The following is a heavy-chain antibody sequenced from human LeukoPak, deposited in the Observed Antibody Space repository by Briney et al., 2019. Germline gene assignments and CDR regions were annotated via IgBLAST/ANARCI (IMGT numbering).Heavy chain of an antibody. D-gene: IGHD2-2*01. CDR2: ITIAGDGT. CDR1: GFTFSGYA. Sequence: GGSRRLSCAVSGFTFSGYAMSWVRQAPTKGLEWVSTITIAGDGTYYADPVRGRFTMSRDKSKNTLYLQMSSLRAEDTAVYYCVRAAPIDCSSTTCSLFDNWGQGILVTVSS. V-gene: IGHV3-23*01. J-gene: IGHJ4*02. CDR3: VRAAPIDCSSTTCSLFDN.